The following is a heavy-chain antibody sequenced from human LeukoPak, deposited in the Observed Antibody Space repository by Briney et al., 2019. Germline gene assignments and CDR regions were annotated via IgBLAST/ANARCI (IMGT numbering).Heavy chain of an antibody. CDR1: GGSISSYY. Sequence: SETLSLTCTVSGGSISSYYWSWIRQPAGKGLEWIGRIYTSGSTNCNPSLKSRVTMSVDTSKNQFSLKLSSVTAADTAVYYCARDSPLIAVAGTHWGMDVWGQGTTVTVSS. D-gene: IGHD6-19*01. CDR2: IYTSGST. J-gene: IGHJ6*02. V-gene: IGHV4-4*07. CDR3: ARDSPLIAVAGTHWGMDV.